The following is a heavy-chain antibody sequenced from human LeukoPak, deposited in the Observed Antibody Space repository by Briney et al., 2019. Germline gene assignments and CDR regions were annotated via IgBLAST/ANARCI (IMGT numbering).Heavy chain of an antibody. D-gene: IGHD2-2*01. CDR1: GXTFSSYG. CDR3: ARDYCSSTSCLFDY. J-gene: IGHJ4*02. CDR2: IWNDGSNK. Sequence: GRSLRLSCAASGXTFSSYGMHWVRQAPGQGLEWVAVIWNDGSNKYYVDSVKGRFTISSDNSKNTLYLQMNSLRTEDTAVYYCARDYCSSTSCLFDYWGQGTLVTVSS. V-gene: IGHV3-33*01.